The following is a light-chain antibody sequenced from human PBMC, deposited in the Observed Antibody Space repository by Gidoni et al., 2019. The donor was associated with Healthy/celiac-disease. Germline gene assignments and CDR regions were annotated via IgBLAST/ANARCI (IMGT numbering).Light chain of an antibody. V-gene: IGKV1-39*01. CDR1: QSINSY. Sequence: DIQMTQSLSSLSASVGDRVTITRQASQSINSYLNCYQQQAGTAPKLLIDAASSLKSGIPTRLRGSASGADITLTSSRLQPEVFTTYYCQQGYSTPRTFGEGTKVEIK. J-gene: IGKJ1*01. CDR3: QQGYSTPRT. CDR2: AAS.